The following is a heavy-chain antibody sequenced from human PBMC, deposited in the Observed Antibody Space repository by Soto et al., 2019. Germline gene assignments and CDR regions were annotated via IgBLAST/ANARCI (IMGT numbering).Heavy chain of an antibody. CDR2: IRGDGNDE. CDR3: ARDLVLGSGSLGH. Sequence: EVQLVESGGGLVQPGGALNCPGAAPGFTSRNSGSHWVRKVPGRGRVWVSGIRGDGNDENNRDSGKGRFTTSRDNAKNTLDLQMNSLRAEDTAVYYCARDLVLGSGSLGHWGQGTLVTVSS. V-gene: IGHV3-74*01. J-gene: IGHJ4*02. D-gene: IGHD3-10*01. CDR1: GFTSRNSG.